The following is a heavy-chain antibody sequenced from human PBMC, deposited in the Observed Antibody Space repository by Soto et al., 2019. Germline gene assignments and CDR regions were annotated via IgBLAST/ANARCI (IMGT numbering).Heavy chain of an antibody. CDR3: AKDQNSGYLGYYFDY. D-gene: IGHD5-12*01. J-gene: IGHJ4*02. V-gene: IGHV3-30*18. CDR2: ISYDGSNK. Sequence: GSLRLSCAASGFTFSSYGMHWVRQAPGKGLEWVAVISYDGSNKYYADSVKGRFTISRDNSKNTLYLQMNSLRAEDTAVYYCAKDQNSGYLGYYFDYWGQGTLVTVSS. CDR1: GFTFSSYG.